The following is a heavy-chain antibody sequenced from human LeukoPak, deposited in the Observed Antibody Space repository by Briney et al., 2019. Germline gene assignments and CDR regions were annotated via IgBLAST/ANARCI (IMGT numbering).Heavy chain of an antibody. CDR2: INHSGST. CDR3: ARGFTYYYDSSGLYYFDY. D-gene: IGHD3-22*01. J-gene: IGHJ4*02. CDR1: GGSFSGYY. V-gene: IGHV4-34*01. Sequence: SETLSLTCAVYGGSFSGYYWSWIRQPPGKGLEWIGEINHSGSTNYNPSLKSRVTTSVDTSKNQFSLELSSVTAADTAVYYCARGFTYYYDSSGLYYFDYWGQGTLVTVSS.